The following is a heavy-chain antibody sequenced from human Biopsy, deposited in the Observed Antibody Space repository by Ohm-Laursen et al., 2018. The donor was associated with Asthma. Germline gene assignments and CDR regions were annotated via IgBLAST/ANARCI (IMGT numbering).Heavy chain of an antibody. CDR1: GYTFINYA. CDR2: INAGNGNT. J-gene: IGHJ3*02. CDR3: ARTYYDFLTGQVNDAFAT. D-gene: IGHD3-9*01. V-gene: IGHV1-3*01. Sequence: SSVKVSCKASGYTFINYAIHWVRQAPGQRLEWMGWINAGNGNTKYSQKFQGRVTISRDTSASTAYMDLSSLRSEDTAVYYCARTYYDFLTGQVNDAFATWGQGTMVTVSS.